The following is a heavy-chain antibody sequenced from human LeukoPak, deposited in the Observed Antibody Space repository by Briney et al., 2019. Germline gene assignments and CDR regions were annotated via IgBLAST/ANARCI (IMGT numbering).Heavy chain of an antibody. J-gene: IGHJ6*02. CDR2: IYYSGST. V-gene: IGHV4-31*03. CDR3: ARKVVGLRDYYYYGMDV. CDR1: GGSISSGGYY. Sequence: ASETLSLTCTVSGGSISSGGYYWSWIRQHPGKGLEWIGYIYYSGSTYYNPSLKSRVTISVDTSKNQFSLKLSSVTAADTAAYYCARKVVGLRDYYYYGMDVWGRGTTVTVSS. D-gene: IGHD2-2*01.